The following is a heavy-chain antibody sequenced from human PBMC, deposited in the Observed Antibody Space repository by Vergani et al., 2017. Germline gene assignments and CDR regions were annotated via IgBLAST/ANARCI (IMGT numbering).Heavy chain of an antibody. J-gene: IGHJ6*03. D-gene: IGHD5-18*01. CDR3: ARCPSGTAMAADSYYMDV. CDR2: IWYDGSNK. V-gene: IGHV3-33*01. Sequence: QVQLVESGGGVVQPGRSLRLSCAASGFTFSSYGMHWVRQAPGKGLEWVAVIWYDGSNKYYAVSVKGLFTISRDNSKNTLYLQMNSLRAEDTAVYYCARCPSGTAMAADSYYMDVWGKGTTVTVSS. CDR1: GFTFSSYG.